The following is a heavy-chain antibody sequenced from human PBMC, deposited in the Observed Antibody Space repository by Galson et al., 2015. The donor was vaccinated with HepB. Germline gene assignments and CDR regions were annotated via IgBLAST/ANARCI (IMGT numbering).Heavy chain of an antibody. V-gene: IGHV1-69*10. D-gene: IGHD1/OR15-1a*01. CDR1: GSTFSSYA. CDR3: ARNNSDKDGFHI. J-gene: IGHJ3*02. CDR2: IIPILGRT. Sequence: SVKVSCKASGSTFSSYAFSWVRQAPGQGFEWVGGIIPILGRTRSAQKFQGRVFISADEPTTTGNMHLSRLTSADTAVYYCARNNSDKDGFHIWGQGTMLIVSS.